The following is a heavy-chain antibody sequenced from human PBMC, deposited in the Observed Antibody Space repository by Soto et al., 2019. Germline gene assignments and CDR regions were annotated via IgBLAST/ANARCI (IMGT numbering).Heavy chain of an antibody. J-gene: IGHJ6*02. Sequence: EVQLVESGGGLVQPGGSLRLSCAASGFTFSSYSMNWVRQAPGKXLEWVSYISSSSSTIYYADSVKGRFTISRDNAKNSLYLQMNSLRDEDTAVYYCARDFRVRXILXTKYXYXGMDVWGQGTTVTVSS. CDR2: ISSSSSTI. CDR1: GFTFSSYS. CDR3: ARDFRVRXILXTKYXYXGMDV. V-gene: IGHV3-48*02.